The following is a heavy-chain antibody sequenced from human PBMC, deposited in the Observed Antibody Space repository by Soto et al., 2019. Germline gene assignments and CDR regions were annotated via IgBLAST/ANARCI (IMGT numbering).Heavy chain of an antibody. CDR1: GFTFSSYG. CDR3: ARDGDSSGYYFTDAFDI. CDR2: IWYDGSNK. J-gene: IGHJ3*02. D-gene: IGHD3-22*01. V-gene: IGHV3-33*01. Sequence: QVQLVESGGGVVQPGRSLRLSCAASGFTFSSYGMHWVRQAPGKGLEWVAVIWYDGSNKYYADSVKGRFTISRDNSKNTLYLQMNSLRAEDTAVYYCARDGDSSGYYFTDAFDIWGQGTMVTVSS.